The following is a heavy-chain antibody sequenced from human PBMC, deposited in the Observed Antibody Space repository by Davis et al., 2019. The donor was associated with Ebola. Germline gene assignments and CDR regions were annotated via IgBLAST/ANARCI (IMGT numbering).Heavy chain of an antibody. D-gene: IGHD2-8*01. CDR1: GFFFRNAW. J-gene: IGHJ6*03. Sequence: PGGSLRLSCAASGFFFRNAWVSWVRQAPGEGLEWVGLIKSKSEGGTTGYSAPVKDRFTISRDDSKNTLFLQMNGLKTEDTAVYYCATRLECTKGECSGYYYMNVWGKGTTVTVSS. V-gene: IGHV3-15*01. CDR2: IKSKSEGGTT. CDR3: ATRLECTKGECSGYYYMNV.